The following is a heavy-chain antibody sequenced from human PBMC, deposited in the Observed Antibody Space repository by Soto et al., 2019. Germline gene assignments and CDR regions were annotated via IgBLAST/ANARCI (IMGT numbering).Heavy chain of an antibody. D-gene: IGHD3-22*01. CDR1: GGSVSSGSYY. Sequence: QVQLQESGPGLVKPSETLSLTCTVSGGSVSSGSYYWSWIRQPPGKGLEWIGYIYYSGSTNYNPSLKSRVTISVDTSKNQFSLKLSSVTAADTAVYYCARDMVYDSSGYYYEDAFDIWGQGTMVTVSS. CDR2: IYYSGST. J-gene: IGHJ3*02. CDR3: ARDMVYDSSGYYYEDAFDI. V-gene: IGHV4-61*01.